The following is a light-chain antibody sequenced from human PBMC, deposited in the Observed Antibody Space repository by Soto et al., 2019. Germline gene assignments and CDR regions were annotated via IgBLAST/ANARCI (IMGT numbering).Light chain of an antibody. J-gene: IGKJ5*01. CDR3: QQYNNWPF. Sequence: EIVLTQSPGTLSLSPGERATLSCRASQSVSNNYLAWYQQKPGQAPRLLIYGASNRATGIPDRFTGSGSETDFTLTISSLQSEDFAVYYCQQYNNWPFFGQGTRLEIK. CDR2: GAS. CDR1: QSVSNNY. V-gene: IGKV3-20*01.